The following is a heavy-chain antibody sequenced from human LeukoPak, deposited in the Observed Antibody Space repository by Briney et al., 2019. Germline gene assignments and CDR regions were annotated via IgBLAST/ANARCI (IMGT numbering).Heavy chain of an antibody. V-gene: IGHV4-34*01. Sequence: SETLSLTCAVYGGSFSGYYWSWIRQPPGKGLEWIGEINHSGSTNYNPSLKSRVAISVDTSKNQFSLKLSSVTAADTAVYYCAREGNCSGGSCYSGSAFDIWGQGTMVTVSS. J-gene: IGHJ3*02. D-gene: IGHD2-15*01. CDR2: INHSGST. CDR3: AREGNCSGGSCYSGSAFDI. CDR1: GGSFSGYY.